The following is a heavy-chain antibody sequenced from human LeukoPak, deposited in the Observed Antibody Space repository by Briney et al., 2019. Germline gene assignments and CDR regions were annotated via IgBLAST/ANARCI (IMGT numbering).Heavy chain of an antibody. D-gene: IGHD6-19*01. V-gene: IGHV1-46*01. CDR3: ARDGRRITVAGTGDN. J-gene: IGHJ4*02. CDR2: INPNVGST. CDR1: GYTFTSYY. Sequence: GASVKVSCKASGYTFTSYYVHWVRQAPGQGLEWLGIINPNVGSTNYAQKFQGRVTLTSDTSTSTVYMELSSLRSDDTAVYHCARDGRRITVAGTGDNWGQGTLVTVSS.